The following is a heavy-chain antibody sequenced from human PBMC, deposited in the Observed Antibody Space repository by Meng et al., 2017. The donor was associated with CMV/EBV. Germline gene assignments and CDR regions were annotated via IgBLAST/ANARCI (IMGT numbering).Heavy chain of an antibody. CDR3: ARDRSGHSNYGFDP. D-gene: IGHD4-11*01. J-gene: IGHJ5*02. CDR2: ISSSGSTI. Sequence: GGSLRLSCAASGFTFSSYEMNWVRQAPGKGLEWVSYISSSGSTIYYADSVEGRFTISRDNAKNSVYLQMNSLRAEDTAVYYCARDRSGHSNYGFDPWGQGTLVTVSS. CDR1: GFTFSSYE. V-gene: IGHV3-48*03.